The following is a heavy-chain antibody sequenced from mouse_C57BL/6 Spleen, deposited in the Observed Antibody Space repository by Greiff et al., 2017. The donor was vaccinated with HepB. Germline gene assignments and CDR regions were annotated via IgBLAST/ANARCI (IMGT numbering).Heavy chain of an antibody. J-gene: IGHJ4*01. CDR1: GYTFTSYW. V-gene: IGHV1-55*01. CDR2: IYPGSGST. D-gene: IGHD2-4*01. Sequence: QVQLQQPGAELVKPGASVKMSCKASGYTFTSYWITWVKQRPGQGLEWIGDIYPGSGSTNYNEKFKSKATLTVDTSSSTAYMQLSSLTSEDSAVYYCARSNYDYDGYYAMDYWGQGTSVTVSS. CDR3: ARSNYDYDGYYAMDY.